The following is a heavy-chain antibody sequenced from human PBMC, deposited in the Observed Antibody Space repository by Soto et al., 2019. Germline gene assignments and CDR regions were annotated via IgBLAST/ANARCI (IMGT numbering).Heavy chain of an antibody. CDR2: ISYDGSNK. CDR1: GFTFSSYG. J-gene: IGHJ4*02. V-gene: IGHV3-30*18. CDR3: AKENGDYDFDY. D-gene: IGHD4-17*01. Sequence: GGSLRLSCAASGFTFSSYGMHWVRQAPGKGLEWVAVISYDGSNKYYADSVKGRFTISRDNSKNTLYLQMNSLRAEDTAVYYCAKENGDYDFDYWGQGTLVTVSS.